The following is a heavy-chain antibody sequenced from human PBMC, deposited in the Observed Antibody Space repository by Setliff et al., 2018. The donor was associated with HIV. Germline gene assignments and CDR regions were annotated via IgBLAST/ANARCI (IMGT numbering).Heavy chain of an antibody. D-gene: IGHD2-15*01. CDR2: ISSSGDTT. Sequence: SCKASGYTFTSYDISWVRQAPGKGLEWVSGISSSGDTTYYADSVKGRFTISRDSSKNTLFLQMNNVRAEDAAVYYCAKRTTASGGPFDLWGPGTMVTVSS. CDR3: AKRTTASGGPFDL. CDR1: GYTFTSYD. J-gene: IGHJ3*01. V-gene: IGHV3-23*01.